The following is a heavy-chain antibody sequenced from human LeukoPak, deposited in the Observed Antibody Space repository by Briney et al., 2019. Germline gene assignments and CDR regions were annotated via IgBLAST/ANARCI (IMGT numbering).Heavy chain of an antibody. D-gene: IGHD2-21*02. CDR2: INHSGST. Sequence: SETLSLTCAVYGGSFSGYYWSWIRQPPGKGLEWIGEINHSGSTNYNPSLKSRVTISVDTSKNQFSLKLSSVTAADTAVYYCARGGDSYYFDYWGQGTLVTVSS. V-gene: IGHV4-34*01. CDR1: GGSFSGYY. J-gene: IGHJ4*02. CDR3: ARGGDSYYFDY.